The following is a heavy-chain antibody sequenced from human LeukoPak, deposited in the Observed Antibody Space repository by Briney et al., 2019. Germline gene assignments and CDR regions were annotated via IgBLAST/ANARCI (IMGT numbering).Heavy chain of an antibody. CDR2: INPSGGST. V-gene: IGHV1-46*01. J-gene: IGHJ6*03. CDR1: GYTFTSYY. Sequence: GASVKVSCKASGYTFTSYYMHWVRQAPGQGLEWMGIINPSGGSTSYAQKFQGRVTMTRDMSTSTVYMELSSLRSEDTAVYYCARVNTMVRGSVDYYYMDVWGKGTTVTISS. D-gene: IGHD3-10*01. CDR3: ARVNTMVRGSVDYYYMDV.